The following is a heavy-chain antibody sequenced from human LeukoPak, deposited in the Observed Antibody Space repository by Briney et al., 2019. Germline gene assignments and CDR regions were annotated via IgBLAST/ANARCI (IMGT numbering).Heavy chain of an antibody. CDR3: ARVFDLVVVPAARKLYYYGMDV. CDR2: ISAYNGNT. J-gene: IGHJ6*02. Sequence: GASVKVSCKTSGYTFTSYGISWVRQAPGQGLEWMGWISAYNGNTNYAQKLQGRVTMTTDTSTSTAYMELRSLRSDDTAVYYCARVFDLVVVPAARKLYYYGMDVWGQGTTVTVSS. CDR1: GYTFTSYG. D-gene: IGHD2-2*01. V-gene: IGHV1-18*01.